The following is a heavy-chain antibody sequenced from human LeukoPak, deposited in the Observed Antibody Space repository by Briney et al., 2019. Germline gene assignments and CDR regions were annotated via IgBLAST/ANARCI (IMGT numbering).Heavy chain of an antibody. D-gene: IGHD5-12*01. V-gene: IGHV4-38-2*02. CDR1: GYSISSGYY. CDR3: ARGYGGYDQDY. Sequence: SETLSLTCTVSGYSISSGYYWGWIRQPPGKGLEWIGSIYHSGRTFYNPSLKSRVTISVDTSKNQFSLKLTSVTAADTAVYYCARGYGGYDQDYWGQGTLVTVSS. J-gene: IGHJ4*02. CDR2: IYHSGRT.